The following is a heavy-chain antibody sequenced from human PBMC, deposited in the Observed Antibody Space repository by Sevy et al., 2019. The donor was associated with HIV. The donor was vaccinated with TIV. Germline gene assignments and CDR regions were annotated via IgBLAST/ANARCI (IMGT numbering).Heavy chain of an antibody. CDR3: ARWYRSGYVGYYYYYGMDV. J-gene: IGHJ6*02. CDR1: GFTFSSYW. Sequence: GGSLRLSCAPSGFTFSSYWMSWVRQAPGKGLEWVANIKQDGSEKYYVDSVKGRFTISRDNAKNSLYLQMNSLRAEDTTVYYCARWYRSGYVGYYYYYGMDVWGQGTTVTVSS. V-gene: IGHV3-7*01. D-gene: IGHD5-12*01. CDR2: IKQDGSEK.